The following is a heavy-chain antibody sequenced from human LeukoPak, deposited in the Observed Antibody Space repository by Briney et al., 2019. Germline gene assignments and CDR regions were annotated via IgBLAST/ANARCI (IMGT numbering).Heavy chain of an antibody. D-gene: IGHD5-18*01. CDR3: AKDQGRGYTYGLYYFDY. CDR2: INPNTGDT. J-gene: IGHJ4*02. Sequence: ASVKVSCKAPENTFSSYYLHWVRQAPGQGLEWMGWINPNTGDTNYAQKFQGRVTMTRDTSSSTAYMELSRLRSDDTAMYYCAKDQGRGYTYGLYYFDYWGQGTLVTVSS. V-gene: IGHV1-2*02. CDR1: ENTFSSYY.